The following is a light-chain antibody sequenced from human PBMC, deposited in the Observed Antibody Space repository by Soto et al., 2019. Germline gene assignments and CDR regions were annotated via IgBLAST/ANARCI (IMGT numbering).Light chain of an antibody. CDR2: DFN. J-gene: IGLJ1*01. Sequence: QSALTQPASVSGSPGQSITISCTGTSSDVGGYNYVSWYQQHPGKAPKLMIYDFNSRPSEVSNRFSGSKSGNTASLTISGLQAEDEADYYCSSYTSSGTRVFGAGTKLTVL. CDR1: SSDVGGYNY. CDR3: SSYTSSGTRV. V-gene: IGLV2-14*03.